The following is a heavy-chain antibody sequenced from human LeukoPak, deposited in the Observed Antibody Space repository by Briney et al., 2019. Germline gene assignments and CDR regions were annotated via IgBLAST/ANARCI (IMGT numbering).Heavy chain of an antibody. CDR1: GVSISSSNSY. Sequence: PSETLSLTCTVSGVSISSSNSYWGWLRQPPGKGLEWIGSIYYSGNTYYNASLKSQVSISIDTSKNQFSLRLTSVTAADTAVYYCARQTGSGLFILPGGQGALVTVSS. CDR2: IYYSGNT. D-gene: IGHD3/OR15-3a*01. CDR3: ARQTGSGLFILP. J-gene: IGHJ4*02. V-gene: IGHV4-39*01.